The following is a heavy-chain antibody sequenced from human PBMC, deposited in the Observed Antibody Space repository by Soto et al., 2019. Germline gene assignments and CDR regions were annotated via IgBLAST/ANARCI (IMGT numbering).Heavy chain of an antibody. V-gene: IGHV1-69*01. CDR1: RVAFSKFI. J-gene: IGHJ6*01. CDR3: AKVGYRSPMGYYYGMDV. CDR2: IIPIFVTA. Sequence: QAQLEQSGGEVKKPGSSVKVSCKASRVAFSKFIVTWVRQAPGLGLEWVGGIIPIFVTAKYAKKFQGRVTITADESTIKSKTAWNNLRSKKTPGYYCAKVGYRSPMGYYYGMDVGGKGPRSPSPQ. D-gene: IGHD6-19*01.